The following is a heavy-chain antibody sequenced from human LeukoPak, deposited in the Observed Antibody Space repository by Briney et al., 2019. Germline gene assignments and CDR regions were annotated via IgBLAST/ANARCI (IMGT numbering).Heavy chain of an antibody. CDR1: GYTFTSYG. Sequence: GASVKVSCEATGYTFTSYGISWVRQAPGQGLEWMGWISAYNGNTNYAQKLQGRVTMTTDTSTSTAYMELRSLRSDDTAVYYCARSPLRFLEWFPFDYWGQGTLVTVSS. V-gene: IGHV1-18*01. J-gene: IGHJ4*02. D-gene: IGHD3-3*01. CDR2: ISAYNGNT. CDR3: ARSPLRFLEWFPFDY.